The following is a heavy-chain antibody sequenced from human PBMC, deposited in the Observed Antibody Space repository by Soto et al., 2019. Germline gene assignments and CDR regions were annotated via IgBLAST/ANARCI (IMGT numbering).Heavy chain of an antibody. CDR3: ARDRGVAPPVAGNTHYYYYMDV. Sequence: QDQLVQSGVEVKKPGASVKVSCKASGYSFTNYGITWVRQAPGQGFEWMGWISAYNGNTNYAQKFQGRVTMTTVASTSTAYLELRSQRSDDTAVYYCARDRGVAPPVAGNTHYYYYMDVWGKGTTVTVSS. V-gene: IGHV1-18*01. CDR2: ISAYNGNT. CDR1: GYSFTNYG. J-gene: IGHJ6*03. D-gene: IGHD6-19*01.